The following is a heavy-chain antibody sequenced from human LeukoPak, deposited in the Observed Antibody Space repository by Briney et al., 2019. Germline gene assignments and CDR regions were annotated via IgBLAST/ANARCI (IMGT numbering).Heavy chain of an antibody. CDR3: ASGPPFLKYFEY. CDR2: ISVGAEYI. D-gene: IGHD3-3*01. V-gene: IGHV3-23*01. CDR1: GFTFSNYA. J-gene: IGHJ4*02. Sequence: GGSLRLSCAASGFTFSNYAMIWFRQAPGKGLEWVSTISVGAEYIFYADSVKGRFTISRDDSNNALYLQMHSLRAEDTALYYCASGPPFLKYFEYWGQGTLVTVSS.